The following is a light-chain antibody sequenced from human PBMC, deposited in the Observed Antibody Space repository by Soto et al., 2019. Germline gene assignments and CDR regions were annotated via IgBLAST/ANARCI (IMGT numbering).Light chain of an antibody. V-gene: IGKV1-39*01. CDR1: QSVSNY. CDR3: QQANSFPVT. J-gene: IGKJ5*01. Sequence: IQMSQSASSLSASVVDILPITCRASQSVSNYLNWYRQLPGKAPTLLIYSTSTLQSGVPSRFSGSGSGTDFTLTISSLQPEDFATYYCQQANSFPVTFGQGTRLEIK. CDR2: STS.